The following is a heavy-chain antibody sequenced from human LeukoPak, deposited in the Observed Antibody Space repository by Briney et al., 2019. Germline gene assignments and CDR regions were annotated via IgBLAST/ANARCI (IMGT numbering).Heavy chain of an antibody. J-gene: IGHJ4*02. CDR1: GYTFTGYY. CDR2: INPNSGGT. D-gene: IGHD6-13*01. Sequence: ASVKVSCKASGYTFTGYYMHWVRQAPGQGLEWVGWINPNSGGTNYAQKFQGRVTMTRDTSISTAYMELSRLRSDDTAVYYCARDADNPSGIAAAGQIDYWGQGTLVTVSS. CDR3: ARDADNPSGIAAAGQIDY. V-gene: IGHV1-2*02.